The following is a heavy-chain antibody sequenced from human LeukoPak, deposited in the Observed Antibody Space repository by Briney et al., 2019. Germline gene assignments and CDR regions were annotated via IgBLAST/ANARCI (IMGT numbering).Heavy chain of an antibody. CDR2: VFHTGST. V-gene: IGHV4-39*01. D-gene: IGHD2-15*01. CDR1: GDSITNSRYH. Sequence: PSETLSLTCAVSGDSITNSRYHWAWVRQPPGKGLEWMASVFHTGSTYYNSSLKSRVTIFVDTSKNQFSLELTSVTAADTAVYYCARGDCSGGSCYLFDYWGQGALVTVSS. J-gene: IGHJ4*02. CDR3: ARGDCSGGSCYLFDY.